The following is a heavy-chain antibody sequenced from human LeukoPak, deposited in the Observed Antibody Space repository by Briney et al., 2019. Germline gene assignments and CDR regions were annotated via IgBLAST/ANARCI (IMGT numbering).Heavy chain of an antibody. J-gene: IGHJ6*02. CDR2: ISYDGSNK. CDR1: GFTFSSYA. V-gene: IGHV3-30-3*01. CDR3: ARDESGIGYCSSTSCQRRGHYYYGMDV. D-gene: IGHD2-2*01. Sequence: GGSLRLSCAASGFTFSSYAMHWVRQAPGKGLEWVAVISYDGSNKYYADSVKGRFTISRDNSKNTLHLQMNSLRAEDTAVYYCARDESGIGYCSSTSCQRRGHYYYGMDVWGQGTTVTVSS.